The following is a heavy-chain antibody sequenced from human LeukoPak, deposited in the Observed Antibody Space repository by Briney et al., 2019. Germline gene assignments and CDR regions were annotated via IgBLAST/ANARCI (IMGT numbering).Heavy chain of an antibody. D-gene: IGHD5-12*01. Sequence: GGSLRLSCAASGFTFSRYWMSWVRQAPGKGLEWVANIKQDGSEKYYVDSVKGRFTIYRDKGKKSVYMKMKRLREEDTAVYYSARDLGGYDFAGVHFDYWGQGTLVTVSS. CDR3: ARDLGGYDFAGVHFDY. CDR1: GFTFSRYW. V-gene: IGHV3-7*01. J-gene: IGHJ4*02. CDR2: IKQDGSEK.